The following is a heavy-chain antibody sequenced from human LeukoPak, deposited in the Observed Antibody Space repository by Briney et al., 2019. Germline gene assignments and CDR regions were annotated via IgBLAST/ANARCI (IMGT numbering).Heavy chain of an antibody. CDR3: ARDYYGSGSYYTPDY. CDR2: ISYDGSNK. Sequence: GGSLRLSCAASGFTFSSYAMHWVRQAPGKGLEWVAVISYDGSNKYYADSVKGRFTISRDNSKNTLYLQMNSLRAEDTAVYYCARDYYGSGSYYTPDYWGQGTLVTVSS. V-gene: IGHV3-30*01. D-gene: IGHD3-10*01. CDR1: GFTFSSYA. J-gene: IGHJ4*02.